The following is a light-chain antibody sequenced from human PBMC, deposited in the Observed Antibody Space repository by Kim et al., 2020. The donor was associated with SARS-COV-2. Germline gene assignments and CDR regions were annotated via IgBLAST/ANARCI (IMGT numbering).Light chain of an antibody. V-gene: IGKV1-33*01. Sequence: GDRVTITCQVSEDVSDYFNWYHQKPGEARKVLTGDAANLESGVLSRFRRGGYGTEFSLTISRLKPEDMGTYYCQKYDAPPFTFGQGTR. J-gene: IGKJ5*01. CDR2: DAA. CDR1: EDVSDY. CDR3: QKYDAPPFT.